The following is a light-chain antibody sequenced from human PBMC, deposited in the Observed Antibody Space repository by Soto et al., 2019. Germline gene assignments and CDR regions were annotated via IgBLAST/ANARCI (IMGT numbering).Light chain of an antibody. V-gene: IGLV2-14*01. J-gene: IGLJ1*01. CDR2: DVS. CDR1: SSDVGGYNY. CDR3: SSYTSSSPLYV. Sequence: QSALTQPASVSGSPGQSITISCTGTSSDVGGYNYVSWYQQHPGKAPKLMIYDVSNRPSGVSNRFSASKSGNTASLTISRLQAEDEADYYCSSYTSSSPLYVFGAGTKLTVL.